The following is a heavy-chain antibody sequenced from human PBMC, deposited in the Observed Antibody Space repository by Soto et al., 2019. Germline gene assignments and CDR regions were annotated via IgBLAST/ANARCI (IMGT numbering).Heavy chain of an antibody. Sequence: SETLSLTCTVSGGSISSYDWSWIRQPPGKGLEWIGYIYYSGSTNYNPSLKSRVTISVDTSKNQFSPKLSSVTAADTAVYYCARAFSAGSGSYYNEFNWFDPWGQGTLVTVSS. CDR2: IYYSGST. CDR3: ARAFSAGSGSYYNEFNWFDP. CDR1: GGSISSYD. J-gene: IGHJ5*02. V-gene: IGHV4-59*01. D-gene: IGHD3-10*01.